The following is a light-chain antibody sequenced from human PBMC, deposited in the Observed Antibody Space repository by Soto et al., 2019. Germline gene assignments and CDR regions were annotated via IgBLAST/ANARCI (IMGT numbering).Light chain of an antibody. CDR1: QSLLHSNGYNY. Sequence: DIVMTQSPLSLPVTPGEPASISCRSSQSLLHSNGYNYLDWYLQKPGQSPQLLIYLGSNRASGDPDRFSVSGSGTDFTLKISRVEAEDVGVYYCMQALQTPPYTFGQGTKLEIK. V-gene: IGKV2-28*01. J-gene: IGKJ2*01. CDR3: MQALQTPPYT. CDR2: LGS.